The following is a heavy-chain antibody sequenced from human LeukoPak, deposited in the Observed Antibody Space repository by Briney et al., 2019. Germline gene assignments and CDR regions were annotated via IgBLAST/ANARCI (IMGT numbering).Heavy chain of an antibody. CDR2: IYTSGST. CDR1: GGSISSGSYY. D-gene: IGHD5-18*01. J-gene: IGHJ3*02. Sequence: SQTLSLTCTVSGGSISSGSYYWSWIRQPAGKGLEWIGRIYTSGSTNYNPSLKSQVTISVDTSKNQFSLKLSSVTAADTAVYYCARTGIQICFNGAFDIWGQGTMAPVPS. CDR3: ARTGIQICFNGAFDI. V-gene: IGHV4-61*02.